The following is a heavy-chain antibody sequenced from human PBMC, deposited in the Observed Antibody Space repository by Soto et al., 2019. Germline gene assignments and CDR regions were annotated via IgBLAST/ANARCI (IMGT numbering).Heavy chain of an antibody. D-gene: IGHD4-17*01. CDR1: GYTFTSYD. J-gene: IGHJ6*02. Sequence: EASVKVSCKASGYTFTSYDINWVRQATGQGLEWMGWMNPNSGNTGYAQKFQGRVTMTRNTSISTAYMELSSLRSEDTAVYYCARGYTGYDYGDYYYYGMDVWGQGTTVTVS. CDR2: MNPNSGNT. V-gene: IGHV1-8*01. CDR3: ARGYTGYDYGDYYYYGMDV.